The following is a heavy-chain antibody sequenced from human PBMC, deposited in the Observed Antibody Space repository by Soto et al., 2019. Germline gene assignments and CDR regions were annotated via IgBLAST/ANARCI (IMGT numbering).Heavy chain of an antibody. CDR2: IYHSGST. V-gene: IGHV4-30-2*01. Sequence: SETLSLTCAVSGGSISSGGYSWSWIRQPPGKGLEWIGYIYHSGSTYYNPSLKSRVTISVDTSKNQFSLKLTSVTAADTAVYYCVNRKPNYSGSRSYLPGPFDPWGQGTLVTLSS. CDR3: VNRKPNYSGSRSYLPGPFDP. D-gene: IGHD3-10*01. J-gene: IGHJ5*02. CDR1: GGSISSGGYS.